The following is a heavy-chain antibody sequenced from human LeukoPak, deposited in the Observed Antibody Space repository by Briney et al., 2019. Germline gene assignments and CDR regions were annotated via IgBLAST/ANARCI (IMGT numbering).Heavy chain of an antibody. J-gene: IGHJ4*02. CDR1: GFTFSSYS. CDR3: ARGGYSYGLALWY. V-gene: IGHV3-21*01. CDR2: ISSSSSYI. D-gene: IGHD5-18*01. Sequence: PGGSLRLSCAASGFTFSSYSMNWVRQAPGKGLEWVSSISSSSSYIYYADSVKGRFTISRGNAKNSLYLQMNSLRAEDTAVYYCARGGYSYGLALWYWGQGTLVTVSS.